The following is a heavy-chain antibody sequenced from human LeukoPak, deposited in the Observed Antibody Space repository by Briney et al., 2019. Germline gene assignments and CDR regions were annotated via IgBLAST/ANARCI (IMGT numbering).Heavy chain of an antibody. J-gene: IGHJ4*02. CDR2: IYYSGNT. CDR1: GGSISSTSCY. Sequence: SETLSLTCSVSGGSISSTSCYWGWIRQPPGKGLEWIGSIYYSGNTYYNASLKSRVSISVDTSKNHFSLRLTSVTAADTAVYYCARQTGSGLFILPGGQGTLVTVSS. V-gene: IGHV4-39*01. D-gene: IGHD3/OR15-3a*01. CDR3: ARQTGSGLFILP.